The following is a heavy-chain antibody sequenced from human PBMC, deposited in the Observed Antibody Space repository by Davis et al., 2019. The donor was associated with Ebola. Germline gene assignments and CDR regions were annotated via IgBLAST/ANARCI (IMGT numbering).Heavy chain of an antibody. V-gene: IGHV3-48*02. Sequence: GESLKISCAASGFTFSSYAMSWVRQAPGKGLEWVSAISSSSSTIYYADSVKGRFTISRDNAKNSLYLQMNSLRDEDTAVYYCARDSVVGATYWYFDLWGRGTLVTVSS. CDR3: ARDSVVGATYWYFDL. J-gene: IGHJ2*01. CDR1: GFTFSSYA. CDR2: ISSSSSTI. D-gene: IGHD1-26*01.